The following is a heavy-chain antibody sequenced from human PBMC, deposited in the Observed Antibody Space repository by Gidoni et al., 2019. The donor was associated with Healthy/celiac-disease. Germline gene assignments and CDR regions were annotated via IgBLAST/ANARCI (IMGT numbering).Heavy chain of an antibody. D-gene: IGHD6-13*01. J-gene: IGHJ4*02. CDR1: GFTFSSYW. CDR2: IKQDGSEK. Sequence: EVQLVESGGGLVQPGGSLRLSCAASGFTFSSYWMSWVRQAPGKGLEWLANIKQDGSEKYYVDSVEGRFTISRDNAKNSLYLKMNSLRAEDTAVYYCARGGYSRGFDYWGQGTLVTVSS. CDR3: ARGGYSRGFDY. V-gene: IGHV3-7*03.